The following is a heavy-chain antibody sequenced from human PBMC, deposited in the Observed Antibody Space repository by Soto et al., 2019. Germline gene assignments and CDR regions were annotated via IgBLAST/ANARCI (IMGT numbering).Heavy chain of an antibody. J-gene: IGHJ6*02. Sequence: QVQLVQSGAEVKKPGSSVKVSCKASGGTFSSYAISWVRQAPGQGLEWMGGIIPIVGTGNYAQNCQGRVTISADESTSPAYMALSSLKSVDTGLYYCARDLRAAGRPGMHVWGQGMRVTFSS. V-gene: IGHV1-69*01. CDR1: GGTFSSYA. CDR2: IIPIVGTG. D-gene: IGHD6-13*01. CDR3: ARDLRAAGRPGMHV.